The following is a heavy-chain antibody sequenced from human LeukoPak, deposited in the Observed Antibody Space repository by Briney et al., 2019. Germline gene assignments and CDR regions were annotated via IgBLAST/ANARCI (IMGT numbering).Heavy chain of an antibody. V-gene: IGHV3-49*04. J-gene: IGHJ4*02. CDR1: GFTFGDYA. CDR2: IRSKIYGGTP. CDR3: TRDQTPYY. Sequence: GGSLRLSCTASGFTFGDYAMTWVRQAPGKGLEWVGFIRSKIYGGTPEYAASVKGRFTISRDDSKGVAYPQMNSLKTEDTAVYYCTRDQTPYYWGQGTLVTVSS.